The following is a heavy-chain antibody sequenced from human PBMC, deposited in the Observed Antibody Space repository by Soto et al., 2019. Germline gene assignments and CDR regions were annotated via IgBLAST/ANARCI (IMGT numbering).Heavy chain of an antibody. Sequence: ASVKVSCKASGGTFSSYAISWVRQAPGQGLEWMGVIIPIFGTANYAQKFQGRVTITADESTSTAYMELSSLRSEDTAVYYCARVSHSGFYFDYWGQGTLVTVSS. J-gene: IGHJ4*02. CDR1: GGTFSSYA. CDR3: ARVSHSGFYFDY. CDR2: IIPIFGTA. D-gene: IGHD2-21*01. V-gene: IGHV1-69*13.